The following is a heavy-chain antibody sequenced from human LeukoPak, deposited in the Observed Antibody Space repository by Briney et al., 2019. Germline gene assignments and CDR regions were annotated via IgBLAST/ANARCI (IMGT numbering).Heavy chain of an antibody. V-gene: IGHV3-23*01. D-gene: IGHD6-19*01. CDR2: ISGSGDTT. J-gene: IGHJ4*02. CDR1: GFTFSNYG. Sequence: GGSLRLSCAASGFTFSNYGMSWVRQAPGKGLEWVSSISGSGDTTYYADSVKGRFTVSRDNSKNTLYLQMNSLRAEDAAVYYCAKDLDYVLAVADYFDYWGQGTLVTVSS. CDR3: AKDLDYVLAVADYFDY.